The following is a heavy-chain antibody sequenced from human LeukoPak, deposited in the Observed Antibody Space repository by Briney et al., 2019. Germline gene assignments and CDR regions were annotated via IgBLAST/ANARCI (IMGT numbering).Heavy chain of an antibody. CDR1: GFTVITND. Sequence: PGGSLRLSCVASGFTVITNDMTWVRQAPGKGLEWVSVLYSDGNTKYADSVQGRFTISRDNSKITLYLEMNSLSPDDTAVYYCARGVEPLAANTLAYWGQGTLVTVSS. CDR2: LYSDGNT. CDR3: ARGVEPLAANTLAY. D-gene: IGHD1-14*01. J-gene: IGHJ4*02. V-gene: IGHV3-53*01.